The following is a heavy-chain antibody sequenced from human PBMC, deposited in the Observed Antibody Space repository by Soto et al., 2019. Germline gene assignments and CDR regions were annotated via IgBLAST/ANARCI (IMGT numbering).Heavy chain of an antibody. J-gene: IGHJ4*02. D-gene: IGHD4-17*01. CDR3: ARASYGGDFDY. CDR2: IYYSGST. V-gene: IGHV4-59*01. CDR1: GGSISSYY. Sequence: QVQLQESGPGLVKPSETLSLTCTVSGGSISSYYWSWIRQPPGKGLEWIGYIYYSGSTYYNPSLKSRVTMSVDTSKNQFSLKLSSVTAADTAVYYCARASYGGDFDYWGQGTLVTVS.